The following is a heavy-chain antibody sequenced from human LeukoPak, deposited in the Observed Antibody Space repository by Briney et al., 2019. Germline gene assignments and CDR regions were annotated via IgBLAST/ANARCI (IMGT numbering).Heavy chain of an antibody. CDR3: ARPSGGV. V-gene: IGHV4-34*01. D-gene: IGHD3-3*01. CDR1: GGSFGGYY. CDR2: INHSGST. J-gene: IGHJ4*02. Sequence: KASETLSLTCAVYGGSFGGYYWSWIRQPPGKGLEWIGEINHSGSTNYNPSLKSRVTISVDTSKNQFSLKLSSVTAADTAVYYCARPSGGVWGQGTLVTVSS.